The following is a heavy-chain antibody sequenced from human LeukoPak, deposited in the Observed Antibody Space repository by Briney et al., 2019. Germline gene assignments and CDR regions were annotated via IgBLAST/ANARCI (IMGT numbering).Heavy chain of an antibody. Sequence: GGSLRLSCAASGFTFSSYSMNWVRQAPGKGLEWVSSISSSSSYIYYADSVKGRFTISRDNAKNSLYPQMNSLRAEDTAVYYCARDSATVTSTSSWFDPWGQGTLVTVSS. CDR3: ARDSATVTSTSSWFDP. CDR2: ISSSSSYI. D-gene: IGHD4-17*01. CDR1: GFTFSSYS. V-gene: IGHV3-21*01. J-gene: IGHJ5*02.